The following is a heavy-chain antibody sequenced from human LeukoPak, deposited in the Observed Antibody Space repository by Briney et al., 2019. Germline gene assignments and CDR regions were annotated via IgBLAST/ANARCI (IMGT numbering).Heavy chain of an antibody. CDR1: GGSFSGYY. CDR2: INHSGST. CDR3: ARGDTAMDPAPYYYYYGMDV. J-gene: IGHJ6*02. D-gene: IGHD5-18*01. Sequence: SETLSLTCAVYGGSFSGYYWSWIRQPPGKGLEWIGEINHSGSTNYNPSLKSRVTISVDTSKNQFSLKLSSVTAADTAVYYCARGDTAMDPAPYYYYYGMDVWGQGTTVTVSS. V-gene: IGHV4-34*01.